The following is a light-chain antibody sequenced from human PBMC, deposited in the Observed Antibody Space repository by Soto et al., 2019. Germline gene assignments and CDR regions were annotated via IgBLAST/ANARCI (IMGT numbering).Light chain of an antibody. J-gene: IGLJ2*01. Sequence: QPVLTQPPSVSGAPGQRVTISCTGSSSNIGAGYDVHWYQQLPGTAPKLLIYGNSNRPSGVPDRFSGSKSGASASLAITGLQADDEADYYCQSYDSSLSTSVIFGGGTQLTVL. CDR1: SSNIGAGYD. CDR2: GNS. CDR3: QSYDSSLSTSVI. V-gene: IGLV1-40*01.